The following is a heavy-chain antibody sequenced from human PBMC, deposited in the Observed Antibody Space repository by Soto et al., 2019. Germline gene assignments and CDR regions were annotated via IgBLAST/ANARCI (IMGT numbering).Heavy chain of an antibody. J-gene: IGHJ4*02. CDR1: GGSFSGYY. Sequence: QVQLQQWGAGLLKPSETLSLTCAVYGGSFSGYYWSWIRQPPGKGLEWIGEINHSGSTNYHPSLKSRVIIAVDTSKNQFSLKLSSVAAADTSVYYCARGMARTMVRGVRAFGYWGQRTLVTVSS. CDR3: ARGMARTMVRGVRAFGY. V-gene: IGHV4-34*01. CDR2: INHSGST. D-gene: IGHD3-10*01.